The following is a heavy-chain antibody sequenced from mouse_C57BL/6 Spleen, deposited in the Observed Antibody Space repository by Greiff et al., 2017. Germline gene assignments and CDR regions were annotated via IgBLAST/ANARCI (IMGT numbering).Heavy chain of an antibody. Sequence: QVQLQQPGAELVKPGASVKMSCKASGYTFTSYWITWVKQRPGQGLEWIGDIYPGSGSTNYNEKFTSKATLTVDTSSSTAYMQLSSLTSEDSAVYYCARSLDSSGYYAMDYWGQGTSVTVSS. CDR3: ARSLDSSGYYAMDY. V-gene: IGHV1-55*01. CDR2: IYPGSGST. CDR1: GYTFTSYW. D-gene: IGHD3-2*02. J-gene: IGHJ4*01.